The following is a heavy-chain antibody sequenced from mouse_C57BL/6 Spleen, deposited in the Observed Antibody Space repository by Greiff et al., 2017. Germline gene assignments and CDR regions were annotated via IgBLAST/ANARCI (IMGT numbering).Heavy chain of an antibody. CDR2: INPSTGGT. D-gene: IGHD2-5*01. J-gene: IGHJ3*01. CDR1: GYSFTGYY. Sequence: EVQLQQSGPELVKPGASVKISCKASGYSFTGYYMNWVKQSPEKSLEWIGEINPSTGGTTYNQKFKAKATLTVDKSSSTAYMQLKSLTSEDSAVYYCAREGYYSKGGFAYWGQGTLVTVSA. V-gene: IGHV1-42*01. CDR3: AREGYYSKGGFAY.